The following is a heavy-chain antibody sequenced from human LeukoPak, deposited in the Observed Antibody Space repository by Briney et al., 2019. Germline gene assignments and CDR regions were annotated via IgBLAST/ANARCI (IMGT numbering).Heavy chain of an antibody. J-gene: IGHJ4*02. V-gene: IGHV3-23*01. CDR3: AKVYNSGPNPYYFDY. D-gene: IGHD5-12*01. Sequence: PGGSLRLSCAASGFTFSSYGMSWVRQAPGKGLEWVSAISGSGGSTYYADSVKGRFTLSRDNSKNTLYLQMNSLRAEDTAVYYCAKVYNSGPNPYYFDYWGQGTLVTVSS. CDR1: GFTFSSYG. CDR2: ISGSGGST.